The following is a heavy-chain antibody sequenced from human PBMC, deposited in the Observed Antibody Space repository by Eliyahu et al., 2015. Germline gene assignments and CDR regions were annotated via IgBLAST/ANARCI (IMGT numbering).Heavy chain of an antibody. CDR3: ARDEMYYRDY. Sequence: QVQLVQSGAEVKXPGTXVKXSCXSTGYTFSDYGISWVRQAPGQGLEWMGXISTHSDGRSYAQRFQGRLTITADPSASTVYMELRSLTSDDTAFYYCARDEMYYRDYWGQGTLVTVSA. CDR2: ISTHSDGR. CDR1: GYTFSDYG. V-gene: IGHV1-18*04. J-gene: IGHJ4*02. D-gene: IGHD3-10*01.